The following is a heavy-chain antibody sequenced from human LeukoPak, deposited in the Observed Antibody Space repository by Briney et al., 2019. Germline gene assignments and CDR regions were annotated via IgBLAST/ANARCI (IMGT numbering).Heavy chain of an antibody. CDR2: FSGSGGST. V-gene: IGHV3-23*01. Sequence: GGSLRLSCAASGFTLSSYAMSWVRQAPGKGLEWVSAFSGSGGSTYYADSRKGLFTISRDNSKITLYLQMNSLRAEDTAVYYCAKDLGYYDSSGYYWDYFDYWGQGTLVTVSS. D-gene: IGHD3-22*01. CDR3: AKDLGYYDSSGYYWDYFDY. J-gene: IGHJ4*02. CDR1: GFTLSSYA.